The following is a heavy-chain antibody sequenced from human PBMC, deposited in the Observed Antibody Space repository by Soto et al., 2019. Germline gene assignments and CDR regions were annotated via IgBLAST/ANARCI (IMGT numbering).Heavy chain of an antibody. CDR1: GFTFSSYG. Sequence: GGSLRLSCAASGFTFSSYGMHWVRQAPGKGLEWVAVISYDGSNKYYADSVKGRFTISRDNSKNTLYLQMNSLRAEDTAVYYCAKAVPFRYDSSGYYAPVRGYVDYWGQGTLVTVSS. CDR3: AKAVPFRYDSSGYYAPVRGYVDY. J-gene: IGHJ4*02. D-gene: IGHD3-22*01. V-gene: IGHV3-30*18. CDR2: ISYDGSNK.